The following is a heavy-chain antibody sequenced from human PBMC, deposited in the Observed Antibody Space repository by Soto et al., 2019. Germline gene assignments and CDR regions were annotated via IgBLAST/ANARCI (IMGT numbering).Heavy chain of an antibody. CDR2: INSDGSST. D-gene: IGHD2-15*01. Sequence: GGSLRLSCAASGFTFSSYWMHWVRQAPGKGLVWVSRINSDGSSTSYADSVKGRFTISRDNAKNTLYLQMNSLRAEDTAVYYCARDGYCSGGSCYSRVTTVTRNRSHYYMDVWGKGTTVTVSS. CDR1: GFTFSSYW. J-gene: IGHJ6*03. V-gene: IGHV3-74*01. CDR3: ARDGYCSGGSCYSRVTTVTRNRSHYYMDV.